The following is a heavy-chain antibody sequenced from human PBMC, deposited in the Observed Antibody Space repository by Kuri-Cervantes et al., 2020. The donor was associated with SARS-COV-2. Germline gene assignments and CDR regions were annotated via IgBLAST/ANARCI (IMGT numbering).Heavy chain of an antibody. J-gene: IGHJ4*02. D-gene: IGHD3-3*01. Sequence: ESLKISCAVYGGSFSGYYWSWIRQPPGKGLEWIGEINHSGSTNYNPSLKSRVTISVDTSKNQFSLKLSSVTAADTAVYYCARVKTIFGVAPFDYWGQGTLVTVSS. V-gene: IGHV4-34*01. CDR3: ARVKTIFGVAPFDY. CDR2: INHSGST. CDR1: GGSFSGYY.